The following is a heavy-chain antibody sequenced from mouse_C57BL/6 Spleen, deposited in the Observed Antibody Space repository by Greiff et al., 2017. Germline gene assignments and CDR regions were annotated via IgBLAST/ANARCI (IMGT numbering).Heavy chain of an antibody. D-gene: IGHD1-1*01. Sequence: QVQLQQSGPGLVQPSQSLSITCTVSGFSLTSYGVHWVRQPPGKGLEWLGVIWSGGSTDYDAAFISRLSISKDNSKSKVFFKMNSLQADDTAIYYCAKNRAGSSPMDYWGQGTSVTVSS. J-gene: IGHJ4*01. CDR3: AKNRAGSSPMDY. V-gene: IGHV2-4*01. CDR2: IWSGGST. CDR1: GFSLTSYG.